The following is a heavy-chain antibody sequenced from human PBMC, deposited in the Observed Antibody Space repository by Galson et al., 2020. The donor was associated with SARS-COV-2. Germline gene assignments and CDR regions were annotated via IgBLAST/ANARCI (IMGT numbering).Heavy chain of an antibody. V-gene: IGHV4-30-4*01. CDR2: INYSGST. Sequence: ETSETLSLTCTVSGGSISSGDYYWSWIRQPPGKGPEWIGYINYSGSTYYNPSLKRRVTISVDTSKNQFSLKLSSVTAADTAVYYCARAKTGKVITIFGVVIISAFDIWGQGTMVTVSS. D-gene: IGHD3-3*01. CDR1: GGSISSGDYY. CDR3: ARAKTGKVITIFGVVIISAFDI. J-gene: IGHJ3*02.